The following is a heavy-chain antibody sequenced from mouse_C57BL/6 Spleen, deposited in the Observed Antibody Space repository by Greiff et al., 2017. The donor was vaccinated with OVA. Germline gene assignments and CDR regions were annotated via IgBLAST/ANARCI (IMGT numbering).Heavy chain of an antibody. CDR1: GYTFTSYG. Sequence: VQLQESGAELARPGASVKLSCKASGYTFTSYGISWVKQRTGQGLEWIGEIYPRSGNTYYNEKFKGKATLTADKSSSTAYMELRSLTSEDSAVYFCAREDPNWDEGYWGQGTTLTVSS. CDR3: AREDPNWDEGY. CDR2: IYPRSGNT. D-gene: IGHD4-1*01. J-gene: IGHJ2*01. V-gene: IGHV1-81*01.